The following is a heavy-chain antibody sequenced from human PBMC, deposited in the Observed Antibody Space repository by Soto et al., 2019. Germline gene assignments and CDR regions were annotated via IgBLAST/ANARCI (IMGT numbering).Heavy chain of an antibody. Sequence: LVTLSLTCTVAGGTRRSYDGSWIRQPPGKGLEWIGYIYYSGSTTYNPSLRSRVTMSVDTSKNQFSLRLSSVTAADTAVYYCASAKSNYQTFDHWGQGSPVTVSS. CDR2: IYYSGST. J-gene: IGHJ4*02. V-gene: IGHV4-59*12. CDR3: ASAKSNYQTFDH. D-gene: IGHD4-4*01. CDR1: GGTRRSYD.